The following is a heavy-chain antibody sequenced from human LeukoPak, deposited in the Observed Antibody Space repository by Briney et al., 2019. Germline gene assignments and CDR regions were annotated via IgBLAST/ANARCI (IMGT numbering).Heavy chain of an antibody. D-gene: IGHD2-2*01. V-gene: IGHV3-21*01. CDR1: GFTFSSYS. CDR3: ARGVVPAAMITWFDP. J-gene: IGHJ5*02. CDR2: ISSSSSYI. Sequence: GGSLRLSCAASGFTFSSYSMNWVRQAPGKGLEWVSSISSSSSYIYYADSVKGRFTISRDSAKNSLYLQMNSLRAEDTAVYYCARGVVPAAMITWFDPWGQGTLVTVSS.